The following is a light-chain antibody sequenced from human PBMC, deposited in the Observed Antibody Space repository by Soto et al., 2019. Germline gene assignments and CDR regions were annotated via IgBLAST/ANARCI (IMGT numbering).Light chain of an antibody. CDR1: QSVDSK. CDR2: GAS. Sequence: EIVMTQSPATRSVSPGERATLSCRDSQSVDSKLAWYQQKPGQGPRLLIYGASSRATGIPARFSGSGSGTEFTLTISSLQSEDFAVYYCQHYSTWLWTFGQGTKVEIK. J-gene: IGKJ1*01. CDR3: QHYSTWLWT. V-gene: IGKV3-15*01.